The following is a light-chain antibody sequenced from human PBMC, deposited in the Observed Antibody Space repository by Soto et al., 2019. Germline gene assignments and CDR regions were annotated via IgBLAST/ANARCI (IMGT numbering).Light chain of an antibody. CDR1: SSDVCGYNY. V-gene: IGLV2-14*01. J-gene: IGLJ1*01. CDR3: SSYTSSSTLEV. CDR2: DVS. Sequence: QSVRTQPASVSGSPGQSITISCTGTSSDVCGYNYVSWYQQHPGKAPKLMIYDVSNRPSGVSNRFSGSKSGNTASLTISGLQAEDEADYYCSSYTSSSTLEVFGTGTKVTVL.